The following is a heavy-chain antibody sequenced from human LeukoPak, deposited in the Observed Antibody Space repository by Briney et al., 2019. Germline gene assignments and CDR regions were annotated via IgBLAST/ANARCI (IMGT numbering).Heavy chain of an antibody. D-gene: IGHD3-10*01. CDR2: ISGSGGST. CDR3: AKEAEPYYYGSGSNDFDY. CDR1: GFTFSSYA. J-gene: IGHJ4*02. Sequence: GGSLRLSCAASGFTFSSYAMSWVRQAPGKGLEWVSAISGSGGSTYYADSVKGRFTISRDNSKNTLYLQMNSLRAEDTAVYYCAKEAEPYYYGSGSNDFDYWGQGTLVTVSS. V-gene: IGHV3-23*01.